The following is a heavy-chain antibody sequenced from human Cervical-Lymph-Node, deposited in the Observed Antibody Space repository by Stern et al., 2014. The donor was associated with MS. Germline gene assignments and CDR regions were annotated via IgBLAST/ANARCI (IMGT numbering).Heavy chain of an antibody. D-gene: IGHD1-20*01. CDR1: GYTFSDHY. J-gene: IGHJ3*02. V-gene: IGHV1-2*02. Sequence: VQLVESGAEVKKPGASVKVSCKASGYTFSDHYMHWVRQAPGQGLEWMGWINAKSGIKNYAQKVQGRVTMSRDTSISTLYMERSSLRSDDTAVYYCARELNWNDIFTNVFDIWGQGTMVTVSS. CDR3: ARELNWNDIFTNVFDI. CDR2: INAKSGIK.